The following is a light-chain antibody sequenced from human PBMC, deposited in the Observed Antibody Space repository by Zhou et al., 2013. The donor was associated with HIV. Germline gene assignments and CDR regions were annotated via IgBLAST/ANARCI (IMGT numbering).Light chain of an antibody. CDR1: QTIGSW. Sequence: DIQLTQSPSTLSASVGDRVTITCRASQTIGSWLAWYQQKPGEAPNILIYKASRLETGVPSRFSGSGSGTEFSLTISNLQPEDFATYYCQQYNRDPLTFGGGPRW. CDR2: KAS. CDR3: QQYNRDPLT. J-gene: IGKJ4*01. V-gene: IGKV1-5*03.